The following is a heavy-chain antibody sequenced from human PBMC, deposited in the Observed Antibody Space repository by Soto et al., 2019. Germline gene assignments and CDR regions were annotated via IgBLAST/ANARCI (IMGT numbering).Heavy chain of an antibody. V-gene: IGHV3-23*01. CDR2: ISSGSNT. J-gene: IGHJ6*02. CDR1: GFPFSSYA. CDR3: AKASATGKSDGMDV. D-gene: IGHD1-1*01. Sequence: EVQLLESGGGLVQPGGSLRLSCVASGFPFSSYAMSWVRQTPGRGLECVSSISSGSNTYYTDSVRGRFTISTDNSKNSLYLQMSSPRADDTALYYCAKASATGKSDGMDVWGQGTTVSVSS.